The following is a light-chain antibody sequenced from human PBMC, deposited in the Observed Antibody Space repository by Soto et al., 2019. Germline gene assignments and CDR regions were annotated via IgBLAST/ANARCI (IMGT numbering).Light chain of an antibody. Sequence: DIQMTQSPSSLSASVGDRVTITCRASQSISSYLYWYQQKTGKAPKLLIYAASSMQCGVPSRFSGSGSGTDFTLTISRLQPEDFATYYCQQSYSTLWTFGQGTKVEIK. CDR2: AAS. CDR1: QSISSY. CDR3: QQSYSTLWT. V-gene: IGKV1-39*01. J-gene: IGKJ1*01.